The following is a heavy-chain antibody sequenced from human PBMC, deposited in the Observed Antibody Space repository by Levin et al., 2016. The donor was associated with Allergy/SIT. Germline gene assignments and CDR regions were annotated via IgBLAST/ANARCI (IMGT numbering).Heavy chain of an antibody. Sequence: ESLKISCTASGFTVSSNYMTWVRQAPGKGLEWVSVIYSGGSTYYADSVKGRFIISRDNSKNTLYLQMNSLRAEDTAVYYCARDVGYYDSSGNLRKNNWFDPWGQGTLVTVSS. CDR2: IYSGGST. CDR1: GFTVSSNY. V-gene: IGHV3-66*01. CDR3: ARDVGYYDSSGNLRKNNWFDP. D-gene: IGHD3-22*01. J-gene: IGHJ5*02.